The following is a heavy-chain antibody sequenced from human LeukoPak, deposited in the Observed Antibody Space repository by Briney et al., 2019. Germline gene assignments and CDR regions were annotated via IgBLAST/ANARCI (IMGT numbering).Heavy chain of an antibody. V-gene: IGHV4-59*01. J-gene: IGHJ6*03. Sequence: SETLSLTCTVSGGSISSYYWSWIRQPPGKGLEWIGYIYYSGSINYNPSLKSRVTISVDTSKNQFSLKLSSVTAADTAVYYCARGPAPCSGGSCYPRYYYYYMDVWGKGTTVTISS. D-gene: IGHD2-15*01. CDR1: GGSISSYY. CDR3: ARGPAPCSGGSCYPRYYYYYMDV. CDR2: IYYSGSI.